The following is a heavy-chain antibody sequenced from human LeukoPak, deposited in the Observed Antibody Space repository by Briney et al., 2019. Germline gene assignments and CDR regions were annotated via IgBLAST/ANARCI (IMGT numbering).Heavy chain of an antibody. J-gene: IGHJ6*02. Sequence: ASVKVSCKASGYTFTGYYMHWVRQAPGQGLEWMGWINPNSGGTNYAQKFQGRVTMTRDTSISTAYMELSRLRSDDTAVYYCARDNSGQLLWFGELFAPHYYYGMDVWGQGTTVTVSS. D-gene: IGHD3-10*01. CDR2: INPNSGGT. CDR1: GYTFTGYY. V-gene: IGHV1-2*02. CDR3: ARDNSGQLLWFGELFAPHYYYGMDV.